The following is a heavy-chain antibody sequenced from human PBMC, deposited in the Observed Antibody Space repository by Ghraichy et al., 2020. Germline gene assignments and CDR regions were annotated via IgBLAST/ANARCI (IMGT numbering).Heavy chain of an antibody. V-gene: IGHV4-59*01. Sequence: SETLSLTCTVSGGSISSYYWSWIRQPPGKGLEWIGYIYYSGSTNYNPSLKSRVTISVDTSKNQFSLKLSSVTAADTAVYYCARVSVPDYYGMDVWGQGTTVTVSS. CDR2: IYYSGST. CDR3: ARVSVPDYYGMDV. D-gene: IGHD1-14*01. J-gene: IGHJ6*02. CDR1: GGSISSYY.